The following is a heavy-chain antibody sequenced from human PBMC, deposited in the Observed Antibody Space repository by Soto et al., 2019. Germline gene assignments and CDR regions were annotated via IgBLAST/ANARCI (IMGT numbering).Heavy chain of an antibody. Sequence: SETLSLTCTVSGGSISSYYWSWIRQPPGKGLEWIGYIYYSGSTNYNPSLKSRVTISVDTSKNQFSLKLSSVTAEDTAVYYCAQDSYGYGGRDYYYYYMDVWGKGTTVTVSS. CDR1: GGSISSYY. D-gene: IGHD5-18*01. J-gene: IGHJ6*03. CDR3: AQDSYGYGGRDYYYYYMDV. V-gene: IGHV4-59*12. CDR2: IYYSGST.